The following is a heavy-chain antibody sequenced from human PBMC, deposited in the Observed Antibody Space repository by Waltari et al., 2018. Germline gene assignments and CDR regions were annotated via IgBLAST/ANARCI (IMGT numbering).Heavy chain of an antibody. CDR2: STPMFGRA. CDR3: ARGFSYDTTDYYFLY. V-gene: IGHV1-69*18. Sequence: QVQLVQSGAEVKKPGSSVKVSCKASGGTFSTYAISWVRQAPGQGLEWMGRSTPMFGRANYAQNFQGRGTITADESTRTAYMELRSLRSDDTAIYYCARGFSYDTTDYYFLYWGQGTLVTV. J-gene: IGHJ4*02. CDR1: GGTFSTYA. D-gene: IGHD3-22*01.